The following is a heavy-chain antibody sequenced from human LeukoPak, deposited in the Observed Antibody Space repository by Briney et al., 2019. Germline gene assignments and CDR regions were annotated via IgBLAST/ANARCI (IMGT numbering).Heavy chain of an antibody. CDR3: ASSSIVGATLFDY. J-gene: IGHJ4*02. Sequence: GGSLRLSCAASGFNFSSYEMNWVRQAPGKGLEWVSYISSSGSTIYYADSVKGRFTISRDNAKNSLYLQMNSLRAEDTAVYYCASSSIVGATLFDYWGQGTLVTVSS. CDR1: GFNFSSYE. V-gene: IGHV3-48*03. CDR2: ISSSGSTI. D-gene: IGHD1-26*01.